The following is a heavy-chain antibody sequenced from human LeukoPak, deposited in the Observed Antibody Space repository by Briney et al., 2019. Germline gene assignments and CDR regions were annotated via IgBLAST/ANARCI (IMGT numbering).Heavy chain of an antibody. D-gene: IGHD3-10*01. CDR1: GGTSSSYT. Sequence: ASVTVSCTASGGTSSSYTISWVRQTPGQGLEWMGGIIPIFGTANYAQKFQGRVTITADESTSTAYMELSSLRSEDTAVYYCARGRAWFDPWGQGTLVTVSS. V-gene: IGHV1-69*13. CDR3: ARGRAWFDP. CDR2: IIPIFGTA. J-gene: IGHJ5*02.